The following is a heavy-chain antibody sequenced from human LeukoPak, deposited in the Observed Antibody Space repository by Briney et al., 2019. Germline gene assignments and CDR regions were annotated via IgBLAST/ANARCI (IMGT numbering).Heavy chain of an antibody. J-gene: IGHJ4*02. V-gene: IGHV3-23*01. D-gene: IGHD1-26*01. CDR1: GFTFTSYA. Sequence: HSGGSLRLSCAASGFTFTSYAMSWVRQAPGKGLEWVSTISSGAGTTYYADSVKGRFTISRDTSKNTLYLQMNSLRAEDTAVYYCAKCISRGSRQYDYWGQGTLVTVSS. CDR3: AKCISRGSRQYDY. CDR2: ISSGAGTT.